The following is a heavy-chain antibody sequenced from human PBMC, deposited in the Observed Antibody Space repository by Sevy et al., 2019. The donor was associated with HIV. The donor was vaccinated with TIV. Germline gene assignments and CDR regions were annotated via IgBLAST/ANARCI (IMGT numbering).Heavy chain of an antibody. CDR3: ARVPGFSSSWAYYYYYMDV. D-gene: IGHD6-13*01. J-gene: IGHJ6*03. Sequence: ETLSLTCAVYGGSFSGYYWSWIRQPPGKGLEWIGEINHSGSTNYNPSLKSRVTISVDTSKNQFSLKLSSVTAADTAVYYCARVPGFSSSWAYYYYYMDVWGKGTTVTVSS. CDR1: GGSFSGYY. CDR2: INHSGST. V-gene: IGHV4-34*01.